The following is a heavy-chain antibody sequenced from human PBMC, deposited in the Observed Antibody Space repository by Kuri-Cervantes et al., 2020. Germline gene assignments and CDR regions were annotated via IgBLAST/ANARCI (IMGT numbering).Heavy chain of an antibody. Sequence: GGSRRLACAASGFTFSSYSMNWVRQAPGKGLEWVAVISYDGSNKYYADSVKGRFTISRDNSKNTLYLQMNSLRAEDTAVYYCAKERLRFLEWLLPDYWGQGTLVTVSS. V-gene: IGHV3-30*18. CDR3: AKERLRFLEWLLPDY. D-gene: IGHD3-3*01. CDR2: ISYDGSNK. J-gene: IGHJ4*02. CDR1: GFTFSSYS.